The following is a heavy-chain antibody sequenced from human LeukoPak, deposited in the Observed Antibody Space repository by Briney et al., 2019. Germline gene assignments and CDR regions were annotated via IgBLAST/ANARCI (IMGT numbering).Heavy chain of an antibody. CDR2: IRSKAYGGTT. J-gene: IGHJ4*02. CDR1: GFTFGDYA. CDR3: TRGFSITMVRGVIITQIDY. Sequence: GGSLRLSCTASGFTFGDYAMSWVRQAPGKGLEWVGFIRSKAYGGTTEYAASVKGRFTISRDDSKSIAYLQMNSLKTEDTAVYYCTRGFSITMVRGVIITQIDYWGQGTLVTVSS. D-gene: IGHD3-10*01. V-gene: IGHV3-49*04.